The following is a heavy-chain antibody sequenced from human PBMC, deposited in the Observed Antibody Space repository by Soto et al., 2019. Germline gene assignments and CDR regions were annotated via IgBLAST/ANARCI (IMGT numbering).Heavy chain of an antibody. J-gene: IGHJ4*02. CDR2: INHSGST. CDR3: ARRPASAGPFDD. Sequence: PYVKWSVCGDTFSIYDLSWIRQPPGKGLEWIGEINHSGSTNYNPSLKSRVTISVDTSKNQFSLKLSSVTAADTAVYYCARRPASAGPFDDWGQGTLVTVSS. D-gene: IGHD6-13*01. CDR1: GDTFSIYD. V-gene: IGHV4-34*01.